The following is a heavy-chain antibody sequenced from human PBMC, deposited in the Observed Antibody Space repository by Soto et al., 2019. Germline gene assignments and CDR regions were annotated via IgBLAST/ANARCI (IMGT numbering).Heavy chain of an antibody. D-gene: IGHD5-12*01. J-gene: IGHJ6*02. V-gene: IGHV1-69*13. Sequence: SSVKGSLKAFGGALNSYAISRCGHAPGKGLEWMGGIIPIFGTANYAQKFQGRVTITADESTSTAYMELSSLRSEDTAVYYCARDRRATITYYYYGMDVWGQGTTVTVS. CDR1: GGALNSYA. CDR2: IIPIFGTA. CDR3: ARDRRATITYYYYGMDV.